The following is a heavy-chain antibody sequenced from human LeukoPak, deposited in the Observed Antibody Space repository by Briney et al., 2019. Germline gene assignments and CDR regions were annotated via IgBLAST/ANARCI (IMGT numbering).Heavy chain of an antibody. D-gene: IGHD5-24*01. Sequence: ASVKVSCKASGGTFSSYAISWVRQAPGQGLEWMGRIIPIFGTANYAQKFQGRVTITTDESTSTAYMELSSLRSEDTAVYYCARGGQWLQSPHDAFDIWGQGTMVTVSS. CDR2: IIPIFGTA. CDR3: ARGGQWLQSPHDAFDI. J-gene: IGHJ3*02. V-gene: IGHV1-69*05. CDR1: GGTFSSYA.